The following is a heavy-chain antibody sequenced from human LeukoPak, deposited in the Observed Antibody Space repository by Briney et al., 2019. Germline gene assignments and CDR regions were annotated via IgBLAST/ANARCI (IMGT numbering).Heavy chain of an antibody. V-gene: IGHV3-53*01. CDR1: GFTVSSNY. Sequence: GGSLRLSCAASGFTVSSNYMSWVRQAPGKGLEWVPVIYSGGSTYYADSVKGRFTISRDNSKNTLYLQMNSLRAEDTAVYYCARDSILTGAVLGAFDIWGQGTMVTVSS. CDR2: IYSGGST. D-gene: IGHD3-9*01. CDR3: ARDSILTGAVLGAFDI. J-gene: IGHJ3*02.